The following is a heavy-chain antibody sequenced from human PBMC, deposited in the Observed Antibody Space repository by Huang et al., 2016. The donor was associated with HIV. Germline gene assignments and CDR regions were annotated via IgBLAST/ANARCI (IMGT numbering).Heavy chain of an antibody. V-gene: IGHV4-34*01. CDR3: AREVMITFGGPFDP. J-gene: IGHJ5*02. D-gene: IGHD3-16*01. Sequence: QVHLEQWDAGLLKPSETLSLTCAVYGGSFSGSYWNWIRQSPGKGLEWIGQVNHKGSTDYNASLKRRATILVDTSKNQFSLKLSSVTAADTAVYYCAREVMITFGGPFDPWGQGTLVTVSS. CDR1: GGSFSGSY. CDR2: VNHKGST.